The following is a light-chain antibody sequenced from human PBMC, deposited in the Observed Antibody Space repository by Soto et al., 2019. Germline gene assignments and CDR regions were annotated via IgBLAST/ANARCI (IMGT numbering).Light chain of an antibody. CDR1: QSVGNT. CDR2: GAS. V-gene: IGKV3-20*01. Sequence: EIVLTQSPATLSVSPGERATLSCRASQSVGNTLAWYQQQPGQTPRLLIYGASSRATGIPDRFSGSGSGTDFTLTISRLEPEDFAVYYCQQYGSSHITFGQGTRLEIK. J-gene: IGKJ5*01. CDR3: QQYGSSHIT.